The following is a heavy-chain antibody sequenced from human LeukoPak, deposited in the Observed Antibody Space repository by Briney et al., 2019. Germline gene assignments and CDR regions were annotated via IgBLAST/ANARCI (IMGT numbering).Heavy chain of an antibody. CDR1: GFTFSSYA. J-gene: IGHJ4*02. V-gene: IGHV3-30*04. D-gene: IGHD3-3*01. CDR3: ARAYDF. CDR2: ISYDGSNK. Sequence: GGSLRLSCAASGFTFSSYAMHWVRQAPGKGLEWVAVISYDGSNKYYADSVKGRFTISRDNSKNTLYLQMNSLRAEDTAVYYCARAYDFWGQGTLVTVSS.